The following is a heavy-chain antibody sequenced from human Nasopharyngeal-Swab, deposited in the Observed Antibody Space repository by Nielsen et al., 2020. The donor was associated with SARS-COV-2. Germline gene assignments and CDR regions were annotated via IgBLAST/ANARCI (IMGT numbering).Heavy chain of an antibody. CDR2: INPSGGST. Sequence: SVQVSCRASGYTFTSYYMHWVRQAPAQGLEWMGIINPSGGSTSYAQKFQGRVTMTRDTSTSTVYMELSSLRSEDTAVYYCARAARITIFGVVIIERNWFDPWGQGTLVTVSS. V-gene: IGHV1-46*01. CDR3: ARAARITIFGVVIIERNWFDP. CDR1: GYTFTSYY. D-gene: IGHD3-3*01. J-gene: IGHJ5*02.